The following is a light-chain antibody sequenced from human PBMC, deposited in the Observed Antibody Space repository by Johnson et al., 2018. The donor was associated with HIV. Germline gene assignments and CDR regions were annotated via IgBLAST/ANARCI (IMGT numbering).Light chain of an antibody. V-gene: IGLV1-51*01. Sequence: QSVLTQPPSVSAAPGQKVTISCSGSSSNIGNNYVSWYQQLPGTAPKLLIYDNNKRPSGIPDRFSGSKSGTSATLGITGLQTGDEADYYCGTWDSSLIAGYVFGAGTKVTFL. CDR2: DNN. J-gene: IGLJ1*01. CDR3: GTWDSSLIAGYV. CDR1: SSNIGNNY.